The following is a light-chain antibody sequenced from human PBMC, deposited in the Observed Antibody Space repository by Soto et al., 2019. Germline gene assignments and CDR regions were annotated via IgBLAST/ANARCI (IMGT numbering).Light chain of an antibody. J-gene: IGLJ1*01. CDR2: EVA. Sequence: QSALTQPPSASGSPGQSVAISCTGSSSDVGGYNYVSWYQHHPGKAPKLIIYEVAKRPSGVPDRFSGSKSGNTASLTVSGLQAEDEADCYCSSYAGSNTDVFGTGTKLTVL. V-gene: IGLV2-8*01. CDR3: SSYAGSNTDV. CDR1: SSDVGGYNY.